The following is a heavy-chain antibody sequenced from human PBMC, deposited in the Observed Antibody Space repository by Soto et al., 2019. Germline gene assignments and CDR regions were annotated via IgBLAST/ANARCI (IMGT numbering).Heavy chain of an antibody. V-gene: IGHV1-18*01. CDR3: ARDEGYCSGGSCYSVGYYYYGMDV. D-gene: IGHD2-15*01. Sequence: ASVKVSCKASGYTFTSHGISWVRQAPGQGLEWMGWISAYNGNTNYAQKLQGRVTMTTDTSTSTAYMELRSLRSDDTAVYYCARDEGYCSGGSCYSVGYYYYGMDVWGQGTTVTVSS. J-gene: IGHJ6*02. CDR2: ISAYNGNT. CDR1: GYTFTSHG.